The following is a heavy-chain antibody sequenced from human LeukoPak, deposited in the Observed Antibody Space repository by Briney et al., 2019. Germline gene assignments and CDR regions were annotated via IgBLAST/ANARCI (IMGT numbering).Heavy chain of an antibody. CDR3: AAAYFGVDQYYYGMDV. D-gene: IGHD3-3*01. V-gene: IGHV3-23*01. Sequence: GGSLRLSCAASGFTFACYAMSWVRQAPGKGLEWVSAISGDGGSTYYADSVKGRFTISRDYSKNTLYLQMNSLRAEDTAVYYCAAAYFGVDQYYYGMDVWGQGTTVTVSS. CDR1: GFTFACYA. J-gene: IGHJ6*02. CDR2: ISGDGGST.